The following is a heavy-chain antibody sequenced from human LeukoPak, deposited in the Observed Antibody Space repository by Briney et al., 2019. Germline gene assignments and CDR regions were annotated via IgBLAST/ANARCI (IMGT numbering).Heavy chain of an antibody. CDR2: IIPIFGTA. CDR3: ARGPGYYSPPGY. CDR1: GGTFSSYA. Sequence: SVKVSCKASGGTFSSYAISWVRQAPRQGLEWMGGIIPIFGTANYAQKFQGRVTITADESTSTAYMELSSLRSEDTAVYYCARGPGYYSPPGYWGQGTLVTVSS. D-gene: IGHD3-10*01. J-gene: IGHJ4*02. V-gene: IGHV1-69*13.